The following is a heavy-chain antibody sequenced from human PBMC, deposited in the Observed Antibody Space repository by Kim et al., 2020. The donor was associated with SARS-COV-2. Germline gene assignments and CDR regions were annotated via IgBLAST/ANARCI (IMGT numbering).Heavy chain of an antibody. CDR3: ARDRRESAHFDY. Sequence: SETLSLTCTVSGGSISSGGYYWSWIRQHPGKGLEWIGYIYYSGSTYYNPSLKSRVTISVDTSKNQFSLKLSSVTAADTAVYYCARDRRESAHFDYWGQGTLVTVSS. CDR2: IYYSGST. J-gene: IGHJ4*02. V-gene: IGHV4-31*03. CDR1: GGSISSGGYY. D-gene: IGHD3-10*01.